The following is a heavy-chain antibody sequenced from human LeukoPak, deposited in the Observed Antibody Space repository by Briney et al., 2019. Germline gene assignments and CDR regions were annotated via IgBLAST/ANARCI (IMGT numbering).Heavy chain of an antibody. J-gene: IGHJ4*02. CDR3: AKDLRYYYGSGSYC. Sequence: GGSLRLSCAASGFTFSSYEMNWVRQAPGKGLEWVSYISSSGSTIYYADSVKGRFTISRDNAKNSLYLQMNSLRAEDTAVYYCAKDLRYYYGSGSYCWGQGTLVTVSS. CDR2: ISSSGSTI. V-gene: IGHV3-48*03. CDR1: GFTFSSYE. D-gene: IGHD3-10*01.